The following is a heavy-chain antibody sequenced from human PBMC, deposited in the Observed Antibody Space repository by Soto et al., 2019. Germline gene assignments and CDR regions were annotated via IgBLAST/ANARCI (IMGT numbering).Heavy chain of an antibody. CDR3: ARDGLYPYWFDP. V-gene: IGHV4-59*01. CDR1: GGSISSYY. CDR2: IYYSGST. D-gene: IGHD2-15*01. Sequence: SETLSLTCTVSGGSISSYYWSWIRQPPGKGLEWIGYIYYSGSTNYNPSLKSRVTISVDTSKNQFSLKLSSVTAADTAVYYCARDGLYPYWFDPWGQGTLVTVSS. J-gene: IGHJ5*02.